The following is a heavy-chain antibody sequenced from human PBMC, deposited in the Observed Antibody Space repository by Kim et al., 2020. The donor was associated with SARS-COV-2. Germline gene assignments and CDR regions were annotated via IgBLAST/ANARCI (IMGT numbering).Heavy chain of an antibody. CDR3: ARAVGHSSSSTWPDNYFDY. V-gene: IGHV4-31*02. Sequence: SRITISVDTSKNQFSLKLSSVTAADTAVYYCARAVGHSSSSTWPDNYFDYWGQGTLVTVSS. J-gene: IGHJ4*02. D-gene: IGHD6-6*01.